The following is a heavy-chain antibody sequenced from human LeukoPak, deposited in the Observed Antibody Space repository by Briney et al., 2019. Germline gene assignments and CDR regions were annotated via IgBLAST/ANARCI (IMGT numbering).Heavy chain of an antibody. D-gene: IGHD6-19*01. CDR3: ARRIAVAGTPFDY. V-gene: IGHV1-2*02. J-gene: IGHJ4*02. Sequence: PVASVKVSCKASGYTFTGYYMHWVRQAPGQGLEWMEWINPNSGGTNYAQKFQGRVTMTRDTSISTAYMELSRLRSDDTAVYYCARRIAVAGTPFDYWGQGTLVTVSS. CDR1: GYTFTGYY. CDR2: INPNSGGT.